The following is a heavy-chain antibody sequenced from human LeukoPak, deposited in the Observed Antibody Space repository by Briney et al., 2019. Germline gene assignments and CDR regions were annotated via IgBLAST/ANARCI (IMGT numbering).Heavy chain of an antibody. Sequence: SETVSCMASGYTFTGYYMQWVGQAAAQGLEWMGIINPSGGSTSYAQKSQGRVTMTRDLSTSTVYMELSSLRSEATAVYYCARSLFSSYDYWGQGTLVTVSS. CDR2: INPSGGST. V-gene: IGHV1-46*01. CDR1: GYTFTGYY. CDR3: ARSLFSSYDY. J-gene: IGHJ4*02. D-gene: IGHD6-13*01.